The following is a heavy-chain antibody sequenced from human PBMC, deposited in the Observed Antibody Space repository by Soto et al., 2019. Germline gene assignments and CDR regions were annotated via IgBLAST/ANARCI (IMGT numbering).Heavy chain of an antibody. CDR2: IYHLGTT. J-gene: IGHJ4*02. V-gene: IGHV4-4*02. CDR1: GDSVSSDYW. D-gene: IGHD6-19*01. Sequence: QVQLQESGPGLVTPSTTLSLTCSVSGDSVSSDYWWRWVRQSPGKGLEWIGEIYHLGTTNSNPSLKSRVTISLDKSKNEVSLRLTSVTAADTAVYFCARSGEQWLGPVADYWGQGILVTVSS. CDR3: ARSGEQWLGPVADY.